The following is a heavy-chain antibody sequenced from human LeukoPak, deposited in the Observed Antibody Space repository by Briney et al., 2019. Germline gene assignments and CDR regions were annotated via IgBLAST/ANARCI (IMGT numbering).Heavy chain of an antibody. V-gene: IGHV4-39*07. CDR2: IYHSGST. J-gene: IGHJ4*02. CDR1: GGSISSSSYY. D-gene: IGHD6-6*01. Sequence: PSETLSLTCTVSGGSISSSSYYWGWIRQPPGKGLEWIGSIYHSGSTYYNPSLKSRVTISVDTSKNQFSLKLSSVTAADTAVYYCARLKYSSFDYWGQGTLVTVSS. CDR3: ARLKYSSFDY.